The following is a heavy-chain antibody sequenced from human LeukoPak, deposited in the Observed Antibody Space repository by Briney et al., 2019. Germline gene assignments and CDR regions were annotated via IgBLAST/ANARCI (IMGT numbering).Heavy chain of an antibody. Sequence: GGSLRLSCAASGFNFDDYAMHWVRQAPGKGLEWVSGVSWDSDNIIYADSVRGRFTISRDNARNSLYLQMNSLRPEDTALYYCAKAVAAPGAFNIWGQGTMVTVSS. CDR1: GFNFDDYA. D-gene: IGHD6-13*01. CDR3: AKAVAAPGAFNI. V-gene: IGHV3-9*01. J-gene: IGHJ3*02. CDR2: VSWDSDNI.